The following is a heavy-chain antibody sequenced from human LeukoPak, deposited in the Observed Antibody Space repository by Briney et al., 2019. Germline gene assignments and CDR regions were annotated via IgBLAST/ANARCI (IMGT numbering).Heavy chain of an antibody. V-gene: IGHV3-23*01. CDR2: ISGSGGST. D-gene: IGHD2-15*01. CDR3: AKDGALCSGGSCYSYDY. Sequence: GGSLRLSCAASGFTFSSYAMSWVRQAPGKGLEWVSAISGSGGSTYYADSVKGRFTISRDNSKNTLYLQMNSLRAEDTAVYYCAKDGALCSGGSCYSYDYWGQGTLVTVSS. J-gene: IGHJ4*02. CDR1: GFTFSSYA.